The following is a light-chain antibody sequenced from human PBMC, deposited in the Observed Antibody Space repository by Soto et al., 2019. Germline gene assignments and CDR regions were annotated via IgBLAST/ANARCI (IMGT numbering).Light chain of an antibody. CDR1: QNIGSN. V-gene: IGKV3-15*01. J-gene: IGKJ2*01. CDR2: GAS. Sequence: EVVMTQSPATLSASPGERVILSCRASQNIGSNLAWYQQRPGQAPRLLMYGASTRATETPARFSGSGSATDFTLTISTLQSEDFAVSYCQQYNNWTPYTFGQGTKVDIK. CDR3: QQYNNWTPYT.